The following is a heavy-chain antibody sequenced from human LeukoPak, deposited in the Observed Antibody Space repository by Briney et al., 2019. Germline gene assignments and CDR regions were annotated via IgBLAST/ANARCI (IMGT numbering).Heavy chain of an antibody. V-gene: IGHV3-66*01. CDR3: ARALDIVATITPIDY. Sequence: PGGSLRLSCAASGFTVSSKYMSWVRQSPVKGLEWVAILYSDGSTYYADSVKGRFTISRDNAKNSLYLQMNSLRAEDTAVYYCARALDIVATITPIDYWGQGTLVTVSS. D-gene: IGHD5-12*01. CDR1: GFTVSSKY. J-gene: IGHJ4*02. CDR2: LYSDGST.